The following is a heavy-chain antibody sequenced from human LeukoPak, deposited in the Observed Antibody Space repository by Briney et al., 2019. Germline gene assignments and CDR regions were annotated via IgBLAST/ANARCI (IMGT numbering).Heavy chain of an antibody. CDR1: GGTFSSYA. D-gene: IGHD3-22*01. CDR2: IIPIFGTA. V-gene: IGHV1-69*05. Sequence: GASVKVSCKASGGTFSSYAISWVRQAPGQGLEWMGRIIPIFGTANYAQKFRGRVTITTDESTSTAYMELSSLRSEDTAVYYCARTSGYYSDYWGQGTLVTVSS. CDR3: ARTSGYYSDY. J-gene: IGHJ4*02.